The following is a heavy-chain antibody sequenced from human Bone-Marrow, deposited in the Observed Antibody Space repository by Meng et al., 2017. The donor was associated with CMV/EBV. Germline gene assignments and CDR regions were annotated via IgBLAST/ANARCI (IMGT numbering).Heavy chain of an antibody. CDR2: ISGSGGST. CDR3: ARGAGDSSSGYYFDY. CDR1: GFTFSSYS. Sequence: GESLKISCAASGFTFSSYSMNWVRQAPGKGLEWVSVISGSGGSTYYADSVKGRFTISRDNSKNTLYLQMNSLRAEDTAVYYCARGAGDSSSGYYFDYWGQGTLVTVSS. J-gene: IGHJ4*02. V-gene: IGHV3-23*01. D-gene: IGHD6-6*01.